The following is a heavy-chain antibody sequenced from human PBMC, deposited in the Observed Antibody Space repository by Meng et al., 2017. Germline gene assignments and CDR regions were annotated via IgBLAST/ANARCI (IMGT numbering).Heavy chain of an antibody. CDR2: IKPNTSGT. D-gene: IGHD2-15*01. CDR3: ARADENCSGGSCYSGVWGY. Sequence: CVRTGPERGLEWMVGIKPNTSGTNYAQNFQGKFTMTRETSISTAYMELSRLRSDDTAVYYCARADENCSGGSCYSGVWGYWGQGTLVTVSS. J-gene: IGHJ4*02. V-gene: IGHV1-2*02.